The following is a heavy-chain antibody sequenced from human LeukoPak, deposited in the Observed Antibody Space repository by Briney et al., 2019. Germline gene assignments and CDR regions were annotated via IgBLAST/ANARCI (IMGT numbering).Heavy chain of an antibody. CDR3: ARDLSGRYAFDI. D-gene: IGHD3-10*01. Sequence: PGGSLRLSXXASGXTFSXXXXXXXXXXXXXXXXXVXXIXXSSSTIYXXXSXKGXFTISXXXXKXSLYLQMNSLRDEDTAVYYCARDLSGRYAFDIWGQGTMVTVSS. CDR1: GXTFSXXX. CDR2: IXXSSSTI. V-gene: IGHV3-48*02. J-gene: IGHJ3*02.